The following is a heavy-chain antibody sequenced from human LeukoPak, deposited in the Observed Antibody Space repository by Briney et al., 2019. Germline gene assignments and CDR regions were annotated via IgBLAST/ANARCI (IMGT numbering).Heavy chain of an antibody. CDR1: GYTFTGYF. CDR2: INPNSSGT. J-gene: IGHJ6*03. V-gene: IGHV1-2*02. CDR3: ARGGLQTWYYYMDV. Sequence: ASVKVSCKASGYTFTGYFMHWVRQAPGQGLEWMGWINPNSSGTNYAQKFQDRVTMTRDTSISTAYMELSRLRSDDTAVYYCARGGLQTWYYYMDVWGKGTTVTVSS.